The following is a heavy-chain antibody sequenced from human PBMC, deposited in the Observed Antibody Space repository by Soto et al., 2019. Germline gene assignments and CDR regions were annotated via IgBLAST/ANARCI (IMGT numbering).Heavy chain of an antibody. CDR1: GGTFSNNA. V-gene: IGHV1-69*12. CDR2: IILPFGTA. Sequence: QVRLVQSGAEVKKPGSSVKVSCKASGGTFSNNAISWVRQAPGQGLEWMGGIILPFGTANYAQKFQGRVTITADESMTTTYMELSGLRSEDTAVYYCARGPDYAGCFDYWGQGTLVTVSS. D-gene: IGHD4-17*01. CDR3: ARGPDYAGCFDY. J-gene: IGHJ4*02.